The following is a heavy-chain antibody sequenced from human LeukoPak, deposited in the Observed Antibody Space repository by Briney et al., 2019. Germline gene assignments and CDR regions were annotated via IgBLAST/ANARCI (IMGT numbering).Heavy chain of an antibody. CDR3: VVIVLG. D-gene: IGHD2-8*02. CDR1: GFTITNYW. Sequence: GGSPRLSCAASGFTITNYWMHWVRQAPGQGLVWVSRISSDGTTTNYADSVRGRFTISRDNAKNMLYLQMNSLRAEDTAIYYCVVIVLGWGQGTLVTVSS. V-gene: IGHV3-74*01. J-gene: IGHJ4*02. CDR2: ISSDGTTT.